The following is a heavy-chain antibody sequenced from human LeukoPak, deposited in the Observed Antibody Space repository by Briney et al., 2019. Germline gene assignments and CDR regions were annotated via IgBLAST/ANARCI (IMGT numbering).Heavy chain of an antibody. CDR3: ARDYDYPWGSYRYDAFDV. D-gene: IGHD3-16*02. Sequence: GGSLRLSCAASGFTFSNYWMHWVRQAPGKELVWVSHINSDASTTTYADFVKGRFTISRDNAKNTLYLQMNSLGAEDTAVYYCARDYDYPWGSYRYDAFDVWGQGTVVTVSS. V-gene: IGHV3-74*01. J-gene: IGHJ3*01. CDR2: INSDASTT. CDR1: GFTFSNYW.